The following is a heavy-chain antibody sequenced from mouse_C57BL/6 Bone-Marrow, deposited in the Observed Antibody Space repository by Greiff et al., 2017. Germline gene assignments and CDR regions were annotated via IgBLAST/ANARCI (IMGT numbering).Heavy chain of an antibody. CDR3: ARQIYYGSSYAMDY. Sequence: VQLQQSGPELVKPGASVKISCKASGYTFTDYYMNWVKQSHGKSLEWIGDINPNNGGTSYNQKFKGKATLTVDKSSSTAYMELRSLTSEDSAVYYGARQIYYGSSYAMDYWGQGTSVTVSS. V-gene: IGHV1-26*01. D-gene: IGHD1-1*01. J-gene: IGHJ4*01. CDR2: INPNNGGT. CDR1: GYTFTDYY.